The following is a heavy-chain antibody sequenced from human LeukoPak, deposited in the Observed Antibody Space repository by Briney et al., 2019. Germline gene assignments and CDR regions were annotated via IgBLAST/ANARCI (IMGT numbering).Heavy chain of an antibody. D-gene: IGHD6-13*01. CDR2: INSDGSST. CDR1: GFTFSSYW. J-gene: IGHJ4*02. Sequence: GGSLRLSCAASGFTFSSYWMHWVRQAPGKGLVWVSRINSDGSSTSYADSVKGRFTISRDNAKNTLYLQMNSLRAEDTAVYYCARAPYSSSWFDYWGQGTLVTVSP. CDR3: ARAPYSSSWFDY. V-gene: IGHV3-74*01.